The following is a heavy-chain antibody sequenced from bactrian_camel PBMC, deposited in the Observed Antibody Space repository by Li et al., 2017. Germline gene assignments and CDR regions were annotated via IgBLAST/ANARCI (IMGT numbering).Heavy chain of an antibody. D-gene: IGHD5*01. J-gene: IGHJ4*01. Sequence: QVQLVESGGGSVQAGGSLKLSCAASGSTSSRYCMVWFRDAPGNEREGVAGIDGREKTKYADSVKGRFIVSRDIAKKTLYLQMHSLKPEDTAMYYCAAIIPPSHRYCTTEGTNIITERQDFFDSWGQGTQVTVS. CDR1: GSTSSRYC. V-gene: IGHV3S68*01. CDR3: AAIIPPSHRYCTTEGTNIITERQDFFDS. CDR2: IDGREKT.